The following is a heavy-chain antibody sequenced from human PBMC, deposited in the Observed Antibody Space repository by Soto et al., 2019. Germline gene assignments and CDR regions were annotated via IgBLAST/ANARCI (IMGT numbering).Heavy chain of an antibody. V-gene: IGHV1-2*04. D-gene: IGHD1-20*01. CDR2: INPNSGGT. CDR3: ARDGITGTGNDAFDI. J-gene: IGHJ3*02. CDR1: GYTFTGYY. Sequence: ASVKVSCKASGYTFTGYYMRWVRQAPGQGLEWMGWINPNSGGTNYAQKFQGWVTMTRDTSISTAYMELSRLRSDDTAVYYCARDGITGTGNDAFDIWGQGTMVTVSS.